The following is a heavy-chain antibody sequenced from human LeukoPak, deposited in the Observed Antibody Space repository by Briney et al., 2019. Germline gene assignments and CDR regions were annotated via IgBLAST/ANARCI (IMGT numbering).Heavy chain of an antibody. J-gene: IGHJ6*02. CDR2: ISSSSSYI. V-gene: IGHV3-21*01. CDR3: ARVGCSSTSCFYGMDV. D-gene: IGHD2-2*01. Sequence: GGSLRLSCAASGFTFSSYSMNWVRQAPGKGLEWVSSISSSSSYIYYAHSVKGRFTISRDNAKNSLYLQMNSLRAEDTAVYYCARVGCSSTSCFYGMDVWGQGTTVTVSS. CDR1: GFTFSSYS.